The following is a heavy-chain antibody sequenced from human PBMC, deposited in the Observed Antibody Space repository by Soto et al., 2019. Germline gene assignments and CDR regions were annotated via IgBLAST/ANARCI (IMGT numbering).Heavy chain of an antibody. CDR2: AGTSRKYI. CDR3: VRDRDWAFDI. V-gene: IGHV3-48*02. D-gene: IGHD3-9*01. J-gene: IGHJ3*02. Sequence: EAQLVESGGGLVQPGGSLRLSCAVFGYSLRDYSMNWIRQAPGKGLEWISYAGTSRKYIFYSDSVRGRFTISRDDARNSVYLQLNSLRDEDTAVYYGVRDRDWAFDIWGQGTMVTVSS. CDR1: GYSLRDYS.